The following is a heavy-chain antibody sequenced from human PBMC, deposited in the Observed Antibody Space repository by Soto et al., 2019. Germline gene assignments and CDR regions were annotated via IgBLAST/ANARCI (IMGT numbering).Heavy chain of an antibody. J-gene: IGHJ4*02. V-gene: IGHV1-3*01. Sequence: QVQLAQSGAEVKKPGASVKVSCKASGYTFTSYAMHWVRQAPGQRLEWMGWVNAGNGNTKYSQKFQGRVTITRDTSASTAYMELSSLRSEDTAVYYCARDLPPIDYWGQRTLVTVSS. CDR3: ARDLPPIDY. CDR1: GYTFTSYA. CDR2: VNAGNGNT.